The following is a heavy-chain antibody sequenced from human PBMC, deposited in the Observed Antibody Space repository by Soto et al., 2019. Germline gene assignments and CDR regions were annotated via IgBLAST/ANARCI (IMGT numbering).Heavy chain of an antibody. CDR3: ARDKGEAHYSQGADY. Sequence: QVQLVQSGAEVKKPGASVKVSCKASGYTFTGYYMHWVRQAPGQGLEWMGWINHNSGGTNYAQKFQGWVTMTRDTSLSTAYMELGRLRSDDTAVYYCARDKGEAHYSQGADYWGQGTLVTVSS. CDR2: INHNSGGT. D-gene: IGHD1-26*01. CDR1: GYTFTGYY. V-gene: IGHV1-2*04. J-gene: IGHJ4*02.